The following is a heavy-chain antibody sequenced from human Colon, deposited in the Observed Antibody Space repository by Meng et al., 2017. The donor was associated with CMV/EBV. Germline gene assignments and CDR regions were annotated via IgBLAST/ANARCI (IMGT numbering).Heavy chain of an antibody. J-gene: IGHJ4*02. CDR3: ARDVFDTSSYDY. CDR2: INKDGGSI. Sequence: GESLKISCAGSGFFFGVHWMHWVRQVPGKGLVWVSRINKDGGSITYADFVEGRFTISRDNAKNTLYLQMNSLRVEDTAVYYCARDVFDTSSYDYWGQGTLVTVSS. CDR1: GFFFGVHW. V-gene: IGHV3-74*01. D-gene: IGHD2-2*01.